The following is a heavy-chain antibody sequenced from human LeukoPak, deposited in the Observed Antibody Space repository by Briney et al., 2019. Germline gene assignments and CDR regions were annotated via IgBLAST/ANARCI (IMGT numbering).Heavy chain of an antibody. J-gene: IGHJ4*02. V-gene: IGHV1-2*02. Sequence: VASVKVSCKASGYTFTGYYMHWVRQAPGQGLEWMGWINPNSGGTNYAQKFQGRVTMTRDTSISTAFMELSGLRSGDTAVYYCARVGTMAGIGWGDLDYWGQGTLVTVSS. CDR1: GYTFTGYY. D-gene: IGHD6-19*01. CDR2: INPNSGGT. CDR3: ARVGTMAGIGWGDLDY.